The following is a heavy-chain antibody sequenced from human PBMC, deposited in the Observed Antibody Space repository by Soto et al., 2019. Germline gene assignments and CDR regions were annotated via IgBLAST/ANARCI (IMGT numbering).Heavy chain of an antibody. Sequence: PGGSLRLSCGASGFTFSSYGMHWVRQAPGKGLEWVAVISYDGSNKYYADSVKGRFTISRDNSKNTLYLQMNSLRAADTAVYYCARNRQIAAAGTGAYGWFDPWGQGTLVTVSS. V-gene: IGHV3-30*03. J-gene: IGHJ5*02. CDR2: ISYDGSNK. CDR3: ARNRQIAAAGTGAYGWFDP. CDR1: GFTFSSYG. D-gene: IGHD6-13*01.